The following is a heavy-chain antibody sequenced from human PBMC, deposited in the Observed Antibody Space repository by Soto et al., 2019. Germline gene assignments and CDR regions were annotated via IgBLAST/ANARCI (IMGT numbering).Heavy chain of an antibody. V-gene: IGHV3-11*01. D-gene: IGHD5-12*01. CDR2: ISSRDNTI. Sequence: QVHLVESGGDLVKPGGSLRLSCAASGFTFSDYYMNWIRQAPGKGLDWVSSISSRDNTIYYADSVQGRFTISRDNAKNSLYLQMNSLRAEDTAVYYCARTYGGYPPLYYGMDVWGQGTMVTVSS. CDR1: GFTFSDYY. CDR3: ARTYGGYPPLYYGMDV. J-gene: IGHJ6*02.